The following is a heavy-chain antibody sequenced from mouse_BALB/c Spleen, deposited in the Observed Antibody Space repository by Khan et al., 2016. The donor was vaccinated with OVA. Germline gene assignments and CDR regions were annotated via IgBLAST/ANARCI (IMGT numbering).Heavy chain of an antibody. J-gene: IGHJ2*01. CDR1: GYSITSGYA. CDR2: ISYSGVT. D-gene: IGHD1-1*01. CDR3: ARGNYYGYYFDY. V-gene: IGHV3-2*02. Sequence: EVKLEVSGPGLVKPSQSLSLTCTVTGYSITSGYAWNWIRQFPGNKLEWMGYISYSGVTSYTPSPKSRISITRDTSKNQFFLQLNSVTTEDTATYYCARGNYYGYYFDYWGQGTTLTVSS.